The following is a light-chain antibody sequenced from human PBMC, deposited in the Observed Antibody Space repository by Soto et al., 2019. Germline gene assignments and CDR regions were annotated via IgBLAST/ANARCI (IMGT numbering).Light chain of an antibody. CDR1: SSNIGAGYD. CDR3: QSYDSSLSGSV. CDR2: GNS. Sequence: QSVLTQPPSVSGAPGQRVTISCTGSSSNIGAGYDVHWYQQLPGTAPKLLIYGNSNRTSGVPDRFSGSKSGTSASLAITGLQAEDEADYYCQSYDSSLSGSVFGGGTKVTVL. J-gene: IGLJ2*01. V-gene: IGLV1-40*01.